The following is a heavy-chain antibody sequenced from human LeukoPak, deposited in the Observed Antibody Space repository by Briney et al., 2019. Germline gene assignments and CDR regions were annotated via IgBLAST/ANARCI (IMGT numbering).Heavy chain of an antibody. Sequence: ASVKVSCKAAGYTFTGYYMFWVRQAPGQGLEWMGRINPNSGGTNYAQKFQGRVTMTRDTSISTAYMELSRLRSDDTAVYYCARAGAARPPYFDYWGQGTLVTVSS. J-gene: IGHJ4*02. CDR2: INPNSGGT. D-gene: IGHD6-6*01. CDR3: ARAGAARPPYFDY. CDR1: GYTFTGYY. V-gene: IGHV1-2*06.